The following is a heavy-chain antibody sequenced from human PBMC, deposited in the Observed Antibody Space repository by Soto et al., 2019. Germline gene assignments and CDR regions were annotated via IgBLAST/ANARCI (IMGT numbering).Heavy chain of an antibody. CDR2: IYYSGST. J-gene: IGHJ4*02. CDR1: GGSISSGDYY. CDR3: ASNSYGYTFYDC. V-gene: IGHV4-30-4*01. D-gene: IGHD5-18*01. Sequence: QVQLQESGPGLVKPSQTLSLTCTVSGGSISSGDYYWSWIRQPPGKGLEWIGYIYYSGSTYYNPSLTSRVTISIDPSKNQFSPKLSSLTAADTAVYYWASNSYGYTFYDCWGQGTLVTVSS.